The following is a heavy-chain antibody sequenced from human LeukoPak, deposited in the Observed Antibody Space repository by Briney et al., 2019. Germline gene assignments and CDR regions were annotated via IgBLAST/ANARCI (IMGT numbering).Heavy chain of an antibody. CDR2: INPSGSST. D-gene: IGHD2-21*01. CDR1: GYSFTSHY. Sequence: GASVKVSCKASGYSFTSHYMHWVRQAPGQGLEWMGLINPSGSSTLYAQKFQGRVTMTRDMSTTTDYMELSSLRSEDTALYYCATDPRLLIYWGHGTLVTVSS. CDR3: ATDPRLLIY. V-gene: IGHV1-46*01. J-gene: IGHJ4*01.